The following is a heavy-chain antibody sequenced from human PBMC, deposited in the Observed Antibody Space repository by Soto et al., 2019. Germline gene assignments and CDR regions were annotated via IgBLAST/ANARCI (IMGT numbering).Heavy chain of an antibody. J-gene: IGHJ3*02. CDR1: GGSISSGDYY. V-gene: IGHV4-30-4*01. Sequence: PSETLSLTCTVSGGSISSGDYYWSWIRQPPGKGLEWIGSIYYSGSTYYNPSLKSRVTISVDTSKNQFSLKLSSVTAADTAVYYCARVSAGRSGYYYVLPAFDIWGQGKMVTVSS. CDR2: IYYSGST. CDR3: ARVSAGRSGYYYVLPAFDI. D-gene: IGHD3-22*01.